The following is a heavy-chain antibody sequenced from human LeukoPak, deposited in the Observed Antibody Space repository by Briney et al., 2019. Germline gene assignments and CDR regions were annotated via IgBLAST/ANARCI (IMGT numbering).Heavy chain of an antibody. V-gene: IGHV1-2*02. CDR2: INPNSGGT. CDR3: ARGVVGYSSGWYYFDY. D-gene: IGHD6-19*01. J-gene: IGHJ4*02. CDR1: GYTFTGYY. Sequence: ASVKVSCKASGYTFTGYYMHWVRQAPGQGLEWMGWINPNSGGTNYAQKFQGRVTMTRDTSISTAYMELSRLRSDDTAVYYCARGVVGYSSGWYYFDYWGQGTLVTVSS.